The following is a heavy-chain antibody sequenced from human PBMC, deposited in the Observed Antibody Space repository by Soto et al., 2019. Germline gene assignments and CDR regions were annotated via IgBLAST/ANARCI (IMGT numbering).Heavy chain of an antibody. J-gene: IGHJ3*02. CDR3: ARDPARYFLGTLDAFDI. Sequence: QVQLQESGPGLVKPSQTLSLTCTVSGGSISSGGYYWSWIRQHPGKGLEWIGYIYYSGSTYYNPSLKRRVTISVDTSKNHFSLKLSSVTAADTAVYYCARDPARYFLGTLDAFDIWGQGTMVTVSS. CDR2: IYYSGST. CDR1: GGSISSGGYY. D-gene: IGHD3-10*01. V-gene: IGHV4-31*03.